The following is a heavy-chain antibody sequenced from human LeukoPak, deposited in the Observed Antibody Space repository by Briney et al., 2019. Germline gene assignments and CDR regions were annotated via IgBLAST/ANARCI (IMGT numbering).Heavy chain of an antibody. CDR3: ARGIAVAPDRAMDV. Sequence: SETLSLTCTVSGGSISSGDYYWSWIHQPPGKGLEWIGYIYYSGSTYYNPSLKSRVTMSVDTSKNQFSLKLSSVTAADTAVYYCARGIAVAPDRAMDVWGKGTTVIVSS. V-gene: IGHV4-30-4*08. CDR1: GGSISSGDYY. J-gene: IGHJ6*03. D-gene: IGHD6-13*01. CDR2: IYYSGST.